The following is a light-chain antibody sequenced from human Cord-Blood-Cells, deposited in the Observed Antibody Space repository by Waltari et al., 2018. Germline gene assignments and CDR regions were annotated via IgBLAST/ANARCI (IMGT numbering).Light chain of an antibody. V-gene: IGKV1-5*03. CDR2: KAS. CDR1: QSISSW. Sequence: DIQMTKSPSTLSASVGDRVTITCRASQSISSWLAWYQQKPGKAPKLLIYKASSLESGVPSRFSGSGSGTEFHLTISSLQPDDFATYYCQQYNSYSHTFGQGTKLEIK. J-gene: IGKJ2*01. CDR3: QQYNSYSHT.